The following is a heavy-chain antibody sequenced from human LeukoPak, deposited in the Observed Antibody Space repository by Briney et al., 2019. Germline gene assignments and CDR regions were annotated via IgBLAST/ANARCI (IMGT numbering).Heavy chain of an antibody. CDR1: GGSISSGSYY. J-gene: IGHJ4*02. D-gene: IGHD1-26*01. Sequence: PSQTLSLTCTVSGGSISSGSYYWSWLRQPAGKGLEWVGRIYTSGSTNYNPTLKSRITISLDTSKNQFSLKVSTVTAADTAGYYCSKVGGATTFDYWGQGTLVTVS. V-gene: IGHV4-61*02. CDR2: IYTSGST. CDR3: SKVGGATTFDY.